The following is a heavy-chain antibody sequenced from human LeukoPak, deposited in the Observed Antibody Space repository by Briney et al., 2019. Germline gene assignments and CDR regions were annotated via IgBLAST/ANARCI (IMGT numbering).Heavy chain of an antibody. CDR2: IYYSGST. V-gene: IGHV4-59*01. J-gene: IGHJ4*02. CDR1: GGSISSYY. D-gene: IGHD1-1*01. Sequence: SETLSLTFTVSGGSISSYYWSWIRQPPGKGLEGIGYIYYSGSTNYNPPLMSRVTISLDTAKNQFSLKLSYVTAADTAVYYCAKGVCEDLYNFGYFDHWGQGTLVTVSS. CDR3: AKGVCEDLYNFGYFDH.